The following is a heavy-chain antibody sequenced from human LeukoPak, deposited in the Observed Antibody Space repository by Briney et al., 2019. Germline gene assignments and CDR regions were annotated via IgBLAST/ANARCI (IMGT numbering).Heavy chain of an antibody. V-gene: IGHV1-18*01. J-gene: IGHJ4*02. CDR2: ISAYNGNT. CDR1: GYTFTSYG. D-gene: IGHD3-3*01. Sequence: GASVKVSCKASGYTFTSYGISWVRQAPGQGLEWMGWISAYNGNTNYAQKLQGRVTMTTDTSTSTAYMELRSLRSDDTAVYSCARDYGITIFGVVTGPDYWGQGTLVTVSS. CDR3: ARDYGITIFGVVTGPDY.